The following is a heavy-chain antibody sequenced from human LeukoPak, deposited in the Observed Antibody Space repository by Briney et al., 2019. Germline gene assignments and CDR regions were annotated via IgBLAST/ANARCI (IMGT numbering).Heavy chain of an antibody. Sequence: GGSLRLSCAASGFTFNIYWMHWVRQAPGKGLVWVSGITSDGRNINYADSVKGRFTISRDNAKNTLYLQMNSLGAEDTALYYCVRGGGYYSGSAPSNWGQGTLVTVSS. CDR1: GFTFNIYW. V-gene: IGHV3-74*01. CDR3: VRGGGYYSGSAPSN. CDR2: ITSDGRNI. J-gene: IGHJ4*02. D-gene: IGHD3-10*01.